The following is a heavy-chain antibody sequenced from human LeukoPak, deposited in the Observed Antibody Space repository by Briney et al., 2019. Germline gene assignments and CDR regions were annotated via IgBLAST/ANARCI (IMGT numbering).Heavy chain of an antibody. CDR3: ASSSPAHDY. J-gene: IGHJ4*02. CDR1: GXSVYSYY. D-gene: IGHD6-6*01. CDR2: GHHSGST. Sequence: PSETLSLTCTVSGXSVYSYYWSWIRQPPGKGLEWIGYGHHSGSTSYNPSLKSRVTISVDTPKNVFSLRVDSVTAADTAVYYCASSSPAHDYWGQGTLVTVSS. V-gene: IGHV4-59*02.